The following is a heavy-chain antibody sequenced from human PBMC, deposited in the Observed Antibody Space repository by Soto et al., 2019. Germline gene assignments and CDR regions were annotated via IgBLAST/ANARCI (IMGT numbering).Heavy chain of an antibody. V-gene: IGHV3-53*01. D-gene: IGHD3-10*01. Sequence: EVQLVESGGGLIQPGGSLRLSCAVSGFTVSNNYMSWVRQAPGKGLEGVSVIYSGGYTAYGDSVKGRFTISRDNSHNTLFFQMNALGAAAPAVYYWATTRGGGGYWGQGTLVTVSS. CDR3: ATTRGGGGY. CDR1: GFTVSNNY. CDR2: IYSGGYT. J-gene: IGHJ4*02.